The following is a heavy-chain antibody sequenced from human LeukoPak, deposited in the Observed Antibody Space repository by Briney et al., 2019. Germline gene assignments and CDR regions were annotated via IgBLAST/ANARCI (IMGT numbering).Heavy chain of an antibody. D-gene: IGHD1-7*01. Sequence: ASVKVSCKSSGYTFIDYYIHWVRLAPGQGLEWMGWINPITGGTNYAQKFQGRVTVTRDTSINTAYMEVSGLRFDDTAVYYCARGQSEEDNWNFRKPYYSYYMDVWGEGTTVTVSS. CDR2: INPITGGT. V-gene: IGHV1-2*02. CDR3: ARGQSEEDNWNFRKPYYSYYMDV. CDR1: GYTFIDYY. J-gene: IGHJ6*03.